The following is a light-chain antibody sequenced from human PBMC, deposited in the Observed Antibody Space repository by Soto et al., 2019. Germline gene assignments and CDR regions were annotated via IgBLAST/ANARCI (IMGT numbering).Light chain of an antibody. V-gene: IGKV3-20*01. J-gene: IGKJ5*01. Sequence: EIVLTQSPGTLSLSPGEGATLSCRASQSISSNYLAWYQQRPGQAPRLLIYGASSRATGIPDRFSGGGSGTDFTLTLSRLEPEDSAVYYCQQYGSSSTTTFGQATRLEIE. CDR2: GAS. CDR3: QQYGSSSTTT. CDR1: QSISSNY.